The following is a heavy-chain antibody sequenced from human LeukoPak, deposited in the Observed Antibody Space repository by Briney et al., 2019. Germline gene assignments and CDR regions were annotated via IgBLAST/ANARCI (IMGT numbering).Heavy chain of an antibody. J-gene: IGHJ4*02. CDR1: GYTLTELS. V-gene: IGHV1-24*01. D-gene: IGHD3-9*01. CDR3: ARSPDILTGEKFDY. Sequence: GASVKVSCKVSGYTLTELSMHRVRQAPGKGLEWMGGFDPEDGETIYAQKFQGRVTMTEDTSTDTAYMELSSLRSEDTAVYYCARSPDILTGEKFDYWGQGTLVTVSS. CDR2: FDPEDGET.